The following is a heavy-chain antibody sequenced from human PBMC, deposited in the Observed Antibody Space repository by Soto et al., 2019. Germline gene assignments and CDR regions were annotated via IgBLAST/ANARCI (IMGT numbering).Heavy chain of an antibody. J-gene: IGHJ6*02. Sequence: SETLSLTCAVSGGSISSSNWWSWVRQPPGKGLEWIGEIYHSGSTNYNPSLKSRVTISVDKSKNQFSLKLSSVTAADTAVYYCAREERACSGGSCYYYYGMDVWGQGTTVTVSS. V-gene: IGHV4-4*02. CDR2: IYHSGST. CDR3: AREERACSGGSCYYYYGMDV. CDR1: GGSISSSNW. D-gene: IGHD2-15*01.